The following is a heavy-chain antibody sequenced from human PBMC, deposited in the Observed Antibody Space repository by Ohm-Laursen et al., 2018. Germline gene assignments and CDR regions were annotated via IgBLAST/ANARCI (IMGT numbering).Heavy chain of an antibody. CDR1: GFTFSSSA. CDR2: ISSSGDST. CDR3: ASYDPWSGFSFHS. V-gene: IGHV3-23*01. Sequence: SLRLSCTASGFTFSSSAMSWVRQAPRKGLEWVSTISSSGDSTYYADSVKGRFTISRDNAKDSLYLQMSSLRAEDTAVYYCASYDPWSGFSFHSWGQGTLVTVSS. J-gene: IGHJ4*02. D-gene: IGHD3-3*01.